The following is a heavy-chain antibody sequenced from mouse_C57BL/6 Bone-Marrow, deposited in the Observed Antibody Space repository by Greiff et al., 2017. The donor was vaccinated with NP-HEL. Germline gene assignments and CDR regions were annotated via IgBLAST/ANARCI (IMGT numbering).Heavy chain of an antibody. CDR1: DYTFTTYP. V-gene: IGHV1-47*01. CDR2: FHPYNDDT. J-gene: IGHJ2*01. D-gene: IGHD2-1*01. CDR3: ARRCNYWYYFAY. Sequence: VQLQESGAELVKPGASVKMSCKASDYTFTTYPIEWVKQNHGKSLEWIGNFHPYNDDTTYNEKFKNKATLTVEKSSTTVYSELSRLTSADSSVYYCARRCNYWYYFAYWGQGTTLTVS.